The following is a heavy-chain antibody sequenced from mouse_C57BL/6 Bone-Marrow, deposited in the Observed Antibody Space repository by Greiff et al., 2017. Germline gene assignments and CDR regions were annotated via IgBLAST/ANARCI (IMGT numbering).Heavy chain of an antibody. CDR3: ASSYYCRSCDYFDY. J-gene: IGHJ2*01. D-gene: IGHD1-1*01. V-gene: IGHV3-6*01. CDR2: KSYDGSN. CDR1: GYSITSGYY. Sequence: EVQLQQSGPGLVKPSQSLSLTCSVTGYSITSGYYWNWIRQFPGNKLEWMGYKSYDGSNNYNPSLKNRISITRDTSKNQFFLKLNSVTTEDTATYYCASSYYCRSCDYFDYWGQGTTLTVSS.